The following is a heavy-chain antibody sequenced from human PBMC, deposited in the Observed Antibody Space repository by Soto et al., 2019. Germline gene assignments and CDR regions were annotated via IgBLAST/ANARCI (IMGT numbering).Heavy chain of an antibody. CDR2: INPNSGGT. V-gene: IGHV1-2*04. D-gene: IGHD6-13*01. CDR3: ARAYSSSWNWFDP. CDR1: GYTFTGYY. J-gene: IGHJ5*02. Sequence: QVQLVQSGAEVEKPGASVKVSCKASGYTFTGYYMHWVRQAPGQGLEWMGWINPNSGGTNYAQKFQGWVTMTRDTSISTAYMELSRLRSDDTAVYYCARAYSSSWNWFDPWGQGTLVTVSS.